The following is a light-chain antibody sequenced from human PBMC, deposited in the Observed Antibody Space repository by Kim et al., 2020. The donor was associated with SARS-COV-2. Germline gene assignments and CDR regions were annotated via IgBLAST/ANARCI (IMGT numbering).Light chain of an antibody. Sequence: GQSVAISCTGTSSDVGGYDYVSWFQQHPGRAPKLIIYGVTERPSGVPDRFSGSKSGNAASLTISGLLAEDEADYYCCSYAGSYTWVFGGGTQLTVL. CDR2: GVT. CDR1: SSDVGGYDY. V-gene: IGLV2-11*03. J-gene: IGLJ3*02. CDR3: CSYAGSYTWV.